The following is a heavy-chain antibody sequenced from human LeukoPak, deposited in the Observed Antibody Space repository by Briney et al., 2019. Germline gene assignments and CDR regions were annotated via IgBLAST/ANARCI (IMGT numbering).Heavy chain of an antibody. D-gene: IGHD4-23*01. CDR1: GFTFSTYA. CDR3: AKDLRLSVGTSPFDY. Sequence: PGGSLRLSCAASGFTFSTYAMAWVRQAPGKGLEWVSAFSNSGETHYADSVKGRFTISRDNSKNTLYLQMNSLRADDTALYYCAKDLRLSVGTSPFDYCGQGTLVTVSS. J-gene: IGHJ4*02. CDR2: FSNSGET. V-gene: IGHV3-23*01.